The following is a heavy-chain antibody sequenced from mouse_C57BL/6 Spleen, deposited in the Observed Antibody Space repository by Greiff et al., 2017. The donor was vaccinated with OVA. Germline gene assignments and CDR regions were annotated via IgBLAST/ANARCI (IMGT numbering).Heavy chain of an antibody. CDR2: IWSDGST. V-gene: IGHV2-6-1*01. D-gene: IGHD4-1*01. J-gene: IGHJ2*01. CDR3: ARHKGLGQNYFDY. Sequence: VQLQESGPGLVAPSQSLSITCTVSGFSLTSYGVHWVRQPPGKGLEWLVVIWSDGSTTYNSALKSRLSISKDNSTSQVFLKMNSLQSYDTSMYYCARHKGLGQNYFDYWGQGTTLTVSS. CDR1: GFSLTSYG.